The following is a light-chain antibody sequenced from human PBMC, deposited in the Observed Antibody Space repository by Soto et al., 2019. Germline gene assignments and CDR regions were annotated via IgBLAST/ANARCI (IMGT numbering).Light chain of an antibody. Sequence: DIQLTQSPSFLSASVGDRVTIICRASQGISSYLAWYQEKPGKAPKLLIYVASTLQSGVPSRFSGSGSGTEFTLTITSLQPEDSATYYCQQVNSYPWTFGQGTKVEIK. CDR1: QGISSY. J-gene: IGKJ1*01. CDR2: VAS. V-gene: IGKV1-9*01. CDR3: QQVNSYPWT.